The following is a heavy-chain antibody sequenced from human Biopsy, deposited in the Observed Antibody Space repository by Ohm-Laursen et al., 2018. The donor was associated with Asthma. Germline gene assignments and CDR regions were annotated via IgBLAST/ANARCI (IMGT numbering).Heavy chain of an antibody. CDR1: PGSINDYY. D-gene: IGHD6-13*01. Sequence: GTLSLTCTVSPGSINDYYWNWIRQFPGKGLEWIGYVHSTGSTRFNPSLKSRLTISVDTSVDQVSLKLTSVTAADTAVYYCTRATSTWSQSGPHYFDHWGQGTLVTVSS. V-gene: IGHV4-59*01. CDR2: VHSTGST. J-gene: IGHJ4*02. CDR3: TRATSTWSQSGPHYFDH.